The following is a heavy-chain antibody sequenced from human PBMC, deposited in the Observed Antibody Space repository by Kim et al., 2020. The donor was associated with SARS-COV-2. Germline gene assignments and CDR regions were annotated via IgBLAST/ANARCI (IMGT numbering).Heavy chain of an antibody. CDR3: ARLGSSSFAGDAYGMDV. CDR1: GYSFTSYW. J-gene: IGHJ6*02. Sequence: GESLKISCKGSGYSFTSYWIGWVRQMPGKGLEWMGIIYPGDSDTRYSPSFQGQVTISADKSISTAYLQWSSLKASDTAMYYCARLGSSSFAGDAYGMDVWGQGTTVTVSS. D-gene: IGHD6-6*01. V-gene: IGHV5-51*01. CDR2: IYPGDSDT.